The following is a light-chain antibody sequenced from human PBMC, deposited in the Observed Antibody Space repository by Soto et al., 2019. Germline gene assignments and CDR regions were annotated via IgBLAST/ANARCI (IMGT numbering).Light chain of an antibody. V-gene: IGLV1-40*01. CDR3: QSYDSSLSGYV. J-gene: IGLJ1*01. Sequence: QSVLTQPPSVSEAPGQRVTISCTGSSSNIGAGYEAHWYQQVPGTAPKLLIYENNNRPSGVPDRFSGSKSVTSASLAITGLQAEDEAEYYCQSYDSSLSGYVFGTGTKLTV. CDR1: SSNIGAGYE. CDR2: ENN.